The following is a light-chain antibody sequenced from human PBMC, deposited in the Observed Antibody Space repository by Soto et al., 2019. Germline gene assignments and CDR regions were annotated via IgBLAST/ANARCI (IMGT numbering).Light chain of an antibody. Sequence: IQMTQSPSSLSACVGDRVTITCQASQNINSYLNWYQQKPGRAPKLLIYDASNLEAGVPSRFRGSGSGTDFTFTISRLQPEDIATYYCQQYENLPTFGQGTRLEIK. CDR3: QQYENLPT. CDR2: DAS. CDR1: QNINSY. J-gene: IGKJ5*01. V-gene: IGKV1-33*01.